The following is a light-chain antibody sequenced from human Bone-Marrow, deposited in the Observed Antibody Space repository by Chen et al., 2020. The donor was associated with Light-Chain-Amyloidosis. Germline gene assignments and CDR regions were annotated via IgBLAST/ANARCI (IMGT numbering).Light chain of an antibody. CDR2: GSS. CDR3: QQYGTSPLT. CDR1: QTFSSNY. J-gene: IGKJ4*01. Sequence: EIVSTQSPGTLSLSPGEGANLSCRASQTFSSNYLTWYQQKFGQAPRLLIYGSSSRATGIPDRFTGSGSGTDFTLTINRLEPEDFAMYYCQQYGTSPLTFGGGTKVEIK. V-gene: IGKV3-20*01.